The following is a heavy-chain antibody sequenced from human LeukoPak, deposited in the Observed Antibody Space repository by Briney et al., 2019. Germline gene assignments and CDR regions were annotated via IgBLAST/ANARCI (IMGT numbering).Heavy chain of an antibody. V-gene: IGHV4-38-2*01. CDR3: ARLTTIFGVVMGYYFDY. J-gene: IGHJ4*02. Sequence: NPSETLSLTCAVSGYSISSGYYWGWIRQPPGKGLEWIGSIYHSGSTYYNPSLKSRVTISVDTSKNQFSLKLSSVTAADTAVYYCARLTTIFGVVMGYYFDYWGQGTLVTVSS. D-gene: IGHD3-3*01. CDR2: IYHSGST. CDR1: GYSISSGYY.